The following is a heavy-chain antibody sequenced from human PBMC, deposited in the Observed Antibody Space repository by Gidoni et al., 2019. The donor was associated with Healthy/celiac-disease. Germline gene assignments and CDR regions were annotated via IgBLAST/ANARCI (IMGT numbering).Heavy chain of an antibody. V-gene: IGHV1-46*01. CDR3: ARLGYCSGGSCDIPYYYYGMDV. D-gene: IGHD2-15*01. CDR1: GYTFTSYY. J-gene: IGHJ6*02. CDR2: INPSGGSP. Sequence: QVQLVQSGAEVKKPGASVKVSCKASGYTFTSYYMHWVRQAPGQGLEWMGIINPSGGSPSYAQKFQGRVTMTRDTSTSTVYMELSSLRSEDTAVYYCARLGYCSGGSCDIPYYYYGMDVWGQGTTVTVSS.